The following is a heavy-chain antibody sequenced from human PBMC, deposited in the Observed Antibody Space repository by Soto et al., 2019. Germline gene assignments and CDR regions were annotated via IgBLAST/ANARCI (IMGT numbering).Heavy chain of an antibody. V-gene: IGHV1-69*13. J-gene: IGHJ6*02. CDR3: ARVGSVAGTGYYYYGMDV. CDR1: GGTFSSYA. D-gene: IGHD6-19*01. CDR2: IIPIFGTA. Sequence: ASVKVSCRASGGTFSSYAISRVRQAPGQGLEWMGGIIPIFGTAHYAQKFQGRVTITADESTSTAYMELSSLRSEDTAVYYCARVGSVAGTGYYYYGMDVWGQGTTVTVSS.